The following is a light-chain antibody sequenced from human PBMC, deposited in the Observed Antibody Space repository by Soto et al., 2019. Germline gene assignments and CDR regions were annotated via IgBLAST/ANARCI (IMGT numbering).Light chain of an antibody. J-gene: IGKJ5*01. CDR1: QSIALS. Sequence: DIQMTQSPSSLSASVGDTVTMTCRASQSIALSVNWYQQKPGKAPKLLIYVAFTLESGVPSRFSGSGSGTEFTLTIRSLQPEDFATYYCQQFNNYPPAFGQGTRLEIK. V-gene: IGKV1-39*01. CDR3: QQFNNYPPA. CDR2: VAF.